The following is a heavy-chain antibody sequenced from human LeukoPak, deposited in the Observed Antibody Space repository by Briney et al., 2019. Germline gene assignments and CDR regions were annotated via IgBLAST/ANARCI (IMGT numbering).Heavy chain of an antibody. V-gene: IGHV4-39*01. J-gene: IGHJ4*02. CDR3: ARQGAEGSCGVIDFDY. Sequence: SETLSLTCTVSGGSISSSSYYWGWIRQPPGKGLEWIGSIYYSGSTYYNPSLKSRVTISVDTSKNQFSLKLSSVTAADTAVYYCARQGAEGSCGVIDFDYWGQGTLVTVSS. CDR2: IYYSGST. D-gene: IGHD3-16*02. CDR1: GGSISSSSYY.